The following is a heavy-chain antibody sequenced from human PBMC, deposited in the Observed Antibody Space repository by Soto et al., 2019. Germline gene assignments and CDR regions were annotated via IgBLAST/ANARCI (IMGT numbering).Heavy chain of an antibody. CDR1: GGTFSSYA. CDR2: IIPIFGTA. Sequence: ASVKVSCKASGGTFSSYAISWVRQAPGQGLEWMGGIIPIFGTANYAQKFQGRVTITADESTSTAYMELSSLRSEDTAVYYCARDGGAIHIVGATTGLSWFDPWGQGTLVTVSS. V-gene: IGHV1-69*13. D-gene: IGHD1-26*01. J-gene: IGHJ5*02. CDR3: ARDGGAIHIVGATTGLSWFDP.